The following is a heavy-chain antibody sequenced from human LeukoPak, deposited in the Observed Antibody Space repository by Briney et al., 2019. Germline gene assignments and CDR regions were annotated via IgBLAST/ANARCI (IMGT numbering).Heavy chain of an antibody. Sequence: SETLSLTCTASGGSISSGGHSWSWIRQPPGKGLEWIGYIYHSGSGSTYYNPSLKSRVTISIDKSKNQFSLKLNSVTAADTAVYYCARLNDFWSGPTLDVWGQGTTVTVSS. V-gene: IGHV4-30-2*01. CDR3: ARLNDFWSGPTLDV. D-gene: IGHD3-3*01. CDR1: GGSISSGGHS. CDR2: IYHSGSGST. J-gene: IGHJ6*02.